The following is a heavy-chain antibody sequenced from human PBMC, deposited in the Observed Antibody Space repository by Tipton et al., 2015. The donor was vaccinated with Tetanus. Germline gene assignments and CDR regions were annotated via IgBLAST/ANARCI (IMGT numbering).Heavy chain of an antibody. Sequence: QLVQSGAEVKKPGASVKVSCKASGYTFTSYGISWVRQAPGQGPEWMGWIIAYNGDTNYAQKLQGRVTMTTDTSTSTAYMELRSLRSDDTAVYYCARNSHFTMVRTYVDYWGQGTLVTVSS. D-gene: IGHD3-10*01. J-gene: IGHJ4*02. CDR1: GYTFTSYG. CDR2: IIAYNGDT. CDR3: ARNSHFTMVRTYVDY. V-gene: IGHV1-18*01.